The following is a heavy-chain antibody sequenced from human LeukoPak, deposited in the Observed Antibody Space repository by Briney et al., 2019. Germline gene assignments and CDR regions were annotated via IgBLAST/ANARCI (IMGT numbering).Heavy chain of an antibody. CDR2: ISSSGSTI. V-gene: IGHV3-48*03. CDR1: GFTFSSYE. J-gene: IGHJ4*02. CDR3: ARDADGPIDY. Sequence: QPGGSLRLSCAASGFTFSSYEMNWVRQAPGKGLEWVSYISSSGSTIYYADSVKGRFTISRANAKNSLYLQMNSLRAEDTAVYYCARDADGPIDYWGQGTLVTVSS.